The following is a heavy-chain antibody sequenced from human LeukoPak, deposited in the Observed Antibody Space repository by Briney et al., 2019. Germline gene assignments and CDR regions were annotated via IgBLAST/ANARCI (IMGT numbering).Heavy chain of an antibody. D-gene: IGHD6-13*01. CDR1: GGSISSSSYY. CDR2: IYYSGST. Sequence: SETLSLTCTVSGGSISSSSYYWGWIRQPPGKGLEWIGSIYYSGSTYYNPSLKSRVTISVDTSKNLFSLKLSSVTAADTAVYYCASLIAAALRGAFDIWGQGTMVTVSS. V-gene: IGHV4-39*01. CDR3: ASLIAAALRGAFDI. J-gene: IGHJ3*02.